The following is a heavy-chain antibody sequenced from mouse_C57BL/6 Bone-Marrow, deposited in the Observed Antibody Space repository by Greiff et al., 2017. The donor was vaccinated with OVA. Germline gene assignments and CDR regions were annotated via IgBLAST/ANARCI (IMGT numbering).Heavy chain of an antibody. D-gene: IGHD1-3*01. CDR1: GYTFTTYP. CDR2: FHPYNDDT. V-gene: IGHV1-47*01. J-gene: IGHJ4*01. CDR3: ARSLYKTGMDY. Sequence: VQLQQSGAELVKPGASVKMSCKASGYTFTTYPIVWLKQNHGKSLEWIGNFHPYNDDTKYNEKFKGKATLAVAKSSSTVYLELSRLTSDDSAVYSCARSLYKTGMDYWGQGTSVTVSS.